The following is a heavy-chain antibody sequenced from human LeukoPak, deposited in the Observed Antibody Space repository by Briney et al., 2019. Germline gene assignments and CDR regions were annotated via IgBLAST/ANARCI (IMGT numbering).Heavy chain of an antibody. Sequence: SETLSLTCAVSGGFIRSSNWWSWVRQPPGKGLEWIGEIYHSGSTNYNPSLKSRVTISVDKSENQFSLKLSSVTAADTAVYYCARSDDYDSSGFDYWGQGTLVTVSS. V-gene: IGHV4-4*02. J-gene: IGHJ4*02. CDR1: GGFIRSSNW. CDR2: IYHSGST. CDR3: ARSDDYDSSGFDY. D-gene: IGHD3-22*01.